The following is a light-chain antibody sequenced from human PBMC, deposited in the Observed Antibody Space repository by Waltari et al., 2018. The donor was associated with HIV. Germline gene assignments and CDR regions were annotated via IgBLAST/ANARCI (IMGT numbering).Light chain of an antibody. CDR2: WAS. CDR1: RGVLYSSNHKNY. CDR3: QQYYSTSST. Sequence: DILTTLFPDFLAVSLGTGATSSCKSRRGVLYSSNHKNYLAWYQQKPGQPPKLLIYWASTRESGVPDRFSGSGSGTDFTLTISSLQAEDVAVYYCQQYYSTSSTFGQGTKVEIK. V-gene: IGKV4-1*01. J-gene: IGKJ1*01.